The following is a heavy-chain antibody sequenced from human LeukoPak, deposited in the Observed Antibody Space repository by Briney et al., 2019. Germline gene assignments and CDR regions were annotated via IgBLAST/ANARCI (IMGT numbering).Heavy chain of an antibody. CDR1: GGSFSGYY. V-gene: IGHV4-34*01. J-gene: IGHJ5*02. D-gene: IGHD6-6*01. CDR3: ARRTLVGWFGP. Sequence: SETLSLTCAVYGGSFSGYYWSWIRQPPGKGLEWIGEINHSGSTNYNPSLKSRVTISVDTSKNQFSLKLSSVTAADTAVYYCARRTLVGWFGPWGQGTLVTVSS. CDR2: INHSGST.